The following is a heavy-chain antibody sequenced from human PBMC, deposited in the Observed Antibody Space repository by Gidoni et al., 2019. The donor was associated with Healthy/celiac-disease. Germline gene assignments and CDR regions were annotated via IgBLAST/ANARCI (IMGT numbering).Heavy chain of an antibody. D-gene: IGHD4-4*01. J-gene: IGHJ3*02. V-gene: IGHV3-33*01. Sequence: QVQLVESGGGVVQPGRSLRLSCAASGFTFSSYGMHWVRQAPGKGLEWVAVIWYDGSNKYYADSVKGRFTISRDNSKNTLYLQMNSLRAEDTAVYYCAREIGFITTVTTFAFDIWGQGTMVTVSS. CDR3: AREIGFITTVTTFAFDI. CDR1: GFTFSSYG. CDR2: IWYDGSNK.